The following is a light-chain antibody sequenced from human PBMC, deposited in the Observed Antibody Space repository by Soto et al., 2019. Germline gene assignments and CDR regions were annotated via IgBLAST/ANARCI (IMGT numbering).Light chain of an antibody. V-gene: IGKV1-5*03. J-gene: IGKJ1*01. CDR3: QDYDSYSPWT. CDR2: QAS. Sequence: DTPMTQSPSTLSAYVGNRVTITCRASQSISSWLAWYQQKPGKAPKLLIYQASSLESGVPSRFSGSGSGTEFTLTISSLQTDDIVNYYCQDYDSYSPWTFGQGPKV. CDR1: QSISSW.